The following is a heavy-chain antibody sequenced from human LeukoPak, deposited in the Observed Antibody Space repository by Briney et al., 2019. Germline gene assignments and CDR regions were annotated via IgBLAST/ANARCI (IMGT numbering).Heavy chain of an antibody. V-gene: IGHV1-46*01. CDR2: INPSGGST. D-gene: IGHD3-3*01. Sequence: ASVKVSCKASGYTFTSYYMHWVRQAPGQGLEWMGIINPSGGSTSYAQKFQGRVTMTRDMSTSTVYMGLSSLRSEDTAVYYCARGASVVPFITPDQNWFDPWGQGTLVTVSS. CDR3: ARGASVVPFITPDQNWFDP. CDR1: GYTFTSYY. J-gene: IGHJ5*02.